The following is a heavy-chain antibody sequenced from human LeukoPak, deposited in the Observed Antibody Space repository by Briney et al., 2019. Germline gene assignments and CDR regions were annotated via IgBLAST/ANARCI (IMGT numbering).Heavy chain of an antibody. J-gene: IGHJ4*02. CDR3: ARGLGWYSSLGFDY. D-gene: IGHD6-19*01. CDR1: GYTFTGYY. CDR2: INPNSGGT. Sequence: GASVKVSCKASGYTFTGYYMHWVRQAPGQGLEWMGRINPNSGGTNYAQKFQGRVTMTRDTSISTAYMELSRLRSDDTAVYYCARGLGWYSSLGFDYWGQGTLVAVSS. V-gene: IGHV1-2*06.